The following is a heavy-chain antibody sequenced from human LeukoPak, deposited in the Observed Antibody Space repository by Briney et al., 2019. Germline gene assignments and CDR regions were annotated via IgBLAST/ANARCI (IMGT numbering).Heavy chain of an antibody. Sequence: GGSLRLSCAASGFTFSRHSINWVRQAPGKGLEWVSSISSSSSYIYYADSVKGRFTISRDNAKNSLYLQMNSLRAEDTAVYYCARVAGYSSGWHQYYYYYYMDVWGKGTTVTVSS. D-gene: IGHD6-19*01. V-gene: IGHV3-21*01. J-gene: IGHJ6*03. CDR2: ISSSSSYI. CDR3: ARVAGYSSGWHQYYYYYYMDV. CDR1: GFTFSRHS.